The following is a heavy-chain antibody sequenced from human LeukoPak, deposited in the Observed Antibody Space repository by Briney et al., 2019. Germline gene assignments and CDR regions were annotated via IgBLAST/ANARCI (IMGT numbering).Heavy chain of an antibody. CDR3: GRGAWGEVLFDY. Sequence: ASVKVSCKASGYTFTSYDINWVRQATGQGLEWMGWMNPNSGNTGYAQKFQGRVTMTRNTSISTAYMELSSLRSEDTAVYYCGRGAWGEVLFDYWGQGTLVIVSS. V-gene: IGHV1-8*01. CDR2: MNPNSGNT. CDR1: GYTFTSYD. D-gene: IGHD3-10*01. J-gene: IGHJ4*02.